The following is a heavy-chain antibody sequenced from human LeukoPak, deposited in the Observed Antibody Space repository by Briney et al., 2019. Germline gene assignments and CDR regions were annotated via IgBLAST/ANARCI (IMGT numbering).Heavy chain of an antibody. D-gene: IGHD6-13*01. CDR2: IYYSGST. Sequence: KASETLSLTCTVSGGSISSYYWSWIRQPPGKGLEWIGYIYYSGSTNYNPPLKSRVTISVDTSKNQFSLKLSSVTAADTAVYYCARLQAAAGPFFDYWGQGTLVTVSS. CDR3: ARLQAAAGPFFDY. J-gene: IGHJ4*02. CDR1: GGSISSYY. V-gene: IGHV4-59*08.